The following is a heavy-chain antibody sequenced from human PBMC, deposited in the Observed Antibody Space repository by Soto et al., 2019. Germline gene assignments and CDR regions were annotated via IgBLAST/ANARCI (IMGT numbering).Heavy chain of an antibody. J-gene: IGHJ6*02. Sequence: SETLSLTCAVNGGSFSYYYWSWVRQPPGKGLEWIGEISHSGSTSYNPSLKSRVTISIDTSKNQFSLKLSSVSAADTAMYYCARGLQRRFGGYKGLGYHGMDVWGQGTTVTSP. CDR3: ARGLQRRFGGYKGLGYHGMDV. CDR1: GGSFSYYY. D-gene: IGHD5-12*01. CDR2: ISHSGST. V-gene: IGHV4-34*01.